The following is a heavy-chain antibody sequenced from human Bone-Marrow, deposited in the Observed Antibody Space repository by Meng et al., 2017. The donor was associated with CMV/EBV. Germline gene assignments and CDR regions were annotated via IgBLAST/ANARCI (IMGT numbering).Heavy chain of an antibody. J-gene: IGHJ4*02. Sequence: ETLSLTCAASGFTFSSYSMNWVRQAPGKGLEWVSSISSSSSYIYYADSVKGRFTISRDNAKNSLYLQMNSLRAEDTAVSYCARDIVLRGSEDNFDYWGQGTLVTVSS. CDR1: GFTFSSYS. V-gene: IGHV3-21*01. CDR2: ISSSSSYI. CDR3: ARDIVLRGSEDNFDY. D-gene: IGHD2/OR15-2a*01.